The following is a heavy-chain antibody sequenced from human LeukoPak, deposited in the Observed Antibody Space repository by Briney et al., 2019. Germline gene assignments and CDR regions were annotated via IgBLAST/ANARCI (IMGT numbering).Heavy chain of an antibody. D-gene: IGHD2-15*01. Sequence: ASVKVSCKASGYTFTSYDINWVRQATGQGLEWMGWMNPNSGNTGYAQKFQGRVTMTRNTSISTAYMELSSLRSEDTAVYYCARADVVVGAATLAEYFQHWGQGTLVTVSS. CDR3: ARADVVVGAATLAEYFQH. V-gene: IGHV1-8*01. CDR1: GYTFTSYD. CDR2: MNPNSGNT. J-gene: IGHJ1*01.